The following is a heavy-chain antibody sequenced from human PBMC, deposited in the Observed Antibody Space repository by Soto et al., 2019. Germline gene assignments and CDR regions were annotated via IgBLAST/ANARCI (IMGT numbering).Heavy chain of an antibody. D-gene: IGHD3-3*02. CDR1: GYTFDRYY. J-gene: IGHJ6*02. V-gene: IGHV1-46*02. Sequence: ASVKVSCKASGYTFDRYYMHWVRQAPGQGLEWMGVISPTDTFTSYAQQFRGRVTMTRDTSTSTLYMELSSLRSEDTAVYYCTRGSFLEWSYMDVWGQGXTVTVYS. CDR2: ISPTDTFT. CDR3: TRGSFLEWSYMDV.